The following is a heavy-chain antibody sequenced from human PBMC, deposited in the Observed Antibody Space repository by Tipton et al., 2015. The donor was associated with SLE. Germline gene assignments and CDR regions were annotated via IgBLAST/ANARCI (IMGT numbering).Heavy chain of an antibody. V-gene: IGHV5-51*01. J-gene: IGHJ4*02. CDR2: IYPGDSDT. CDR3: ARHPPRSSSRSSFDY. D-gene: IGHD6-13*01. Sequence: QSGPEVKKPGESLKISCKGSGYSFTSYWIGWVRQMPGKGLEWMGIIYPGDSDTRYSPSFQGQVTISADKSISTAYLQWSSLKAPDTAMYYCARHPPRSSSRSSFDYWGQGTLVTVSS. CDR1: GYSFTSYW.